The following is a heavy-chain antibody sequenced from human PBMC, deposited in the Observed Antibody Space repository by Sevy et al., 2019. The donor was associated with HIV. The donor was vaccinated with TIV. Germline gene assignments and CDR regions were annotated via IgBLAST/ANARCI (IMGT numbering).Heavy chain of an antibody. CDR3: AGGAGYCSGGSCYSDAFDF. Sequence: GESLKISCKGSGYSFISYWIGWVRQMPGKGLEWMGIIYPGDSDTKYSPSSQGQVTISVDKSINTASLQWSSLKASDTAMYYCAGGAGYCSGGSCYSDAFDFWGQGTMVTVSS. D-gene: IGHD2-15*01. CDR1: GYSFISYW. V-gene: IGHV5-51*01. J-gene: IGHJ3*01. CDR2: IYPGDSDT.